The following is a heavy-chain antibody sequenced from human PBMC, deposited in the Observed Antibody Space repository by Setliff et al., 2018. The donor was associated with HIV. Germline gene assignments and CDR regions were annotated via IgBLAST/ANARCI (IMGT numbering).Heavy chain of an antibody. J-gene: IGHJ4*02. CDR1: GGSISSRNW. CDR3: ARQGDGYNLYHVYYFDY. Sequence: SETLSLTCAVSGGSISSRNWWSWVRQPPGKGLEWIGEIYHSGSTNYNPSLKSRVTISVDKSKNQFSLKLASVTAADTAVYYCARQGDGYNLYHVYYFDYWGQGTLVTVSS. V-gene: IGHV4-4*02. D-gene: IGHD5-12*01. CDR2: IYHSGST.